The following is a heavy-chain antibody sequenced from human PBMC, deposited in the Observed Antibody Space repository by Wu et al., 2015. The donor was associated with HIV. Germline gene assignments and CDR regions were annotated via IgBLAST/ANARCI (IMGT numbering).Heavy chain of an antibody. CDR2: MNPYSGNP. CDR3: ARTDGLVDGGNSGYDY. V-gene: IGHV1-8*01. Sequence: QVQLVQSGAEVKKPGASVKVSCKTSGYIFTSYDINWVRRAPGQGLEWMGWMNPYSGNPGYAQTFQGRVTMTRNVSTNTAYMELGSLRPDDTAVYYCARTDGLVDGGNSGYDYWGQGTLVTVSS. J-gene: IGHJ4*02. D-gene: IGHD4-23*01. CDR1: GYIFTSYD.